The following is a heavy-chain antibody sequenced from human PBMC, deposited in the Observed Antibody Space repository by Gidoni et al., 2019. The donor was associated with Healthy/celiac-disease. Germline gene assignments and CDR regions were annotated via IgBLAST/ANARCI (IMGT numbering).Heavy chain of an antibody. CDR1: GYTLTGLS. J-gene: IGHJ4*02. CDR2: FDPEDGET. Sequence: QVQLVQSGAEVKKPGASVKVSCKVSGYTLTGLSMHWVRQAPGEGLEWMGGFDPEDGETIHAQKFQGSVTMTEDTSTDTAYRELSTVGSEDAAVYYCATEHGFPCGSGSYATWGQGTLVTVSS. CDR3: ATEHGFPCGSGSYAT. V-gene: IGHV1-24*01. D-gene: IGHD3-16*01.